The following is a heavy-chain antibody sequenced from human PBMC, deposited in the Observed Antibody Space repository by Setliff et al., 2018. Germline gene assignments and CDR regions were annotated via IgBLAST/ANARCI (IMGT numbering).Heavy chain of an antibody. Sequence: GGSLRLSCAASGFTFRDYALYWVRQAPDKGLEWVARISSNVDDTSYADSVKGRFTISRDNAKNSLYLQMNNLRAEDTAVYYCVRDSPYCVNGVCRGYWGQGTQVTVSS. CDR3: VRDSPYCVNGVCRGY. CDR2: ISSNVDDT. CDR1: GFTFRDYA. V-gene: IGHV3-30*07. J-gene: IGHJ4*02. D-gene: IGHD2-21*01.